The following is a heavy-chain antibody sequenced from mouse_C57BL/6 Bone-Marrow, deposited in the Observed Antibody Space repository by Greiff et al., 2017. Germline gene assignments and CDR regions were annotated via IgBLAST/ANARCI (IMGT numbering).Heavy chain of an antibody. V-gene: IGHV14-3*01. D-gene: IGHD2-3*01. J-gene: IGHJ3*01. CDR3: ARGDGYSSWFAY. Sequence: VHVKQSVAELVRPGASVKLSCTASGFNIKNTYMHWVKQRPEQGLEWIGRIDPANGNTKYAPKFQGKATITADTSSNTAYLQLSSLTSEDTAIYYCARGDGYSSWFAYWGQGTLVTVSA. CDR2: IDPANGNT. CDR1: GFNIKNTY.